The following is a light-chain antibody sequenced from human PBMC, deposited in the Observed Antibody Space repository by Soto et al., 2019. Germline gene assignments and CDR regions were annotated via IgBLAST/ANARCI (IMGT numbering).Light chain of an antibody. V-gene: IGKV1-39*01. CDR1: QSISTY. CDR2: AAS. CDR3: QPSYNSPLT. J-gene: IGKJ4*01. Sequence: DIQMTQSPSSLSASVGDRVIITCRASQSISTYLSWFQQKPGKAPKLLIYAASTLQSGVPSRFTGSGSGTDFPLTIISLQREDFATYYSQPSYNSPLTCGGGTTLEI.